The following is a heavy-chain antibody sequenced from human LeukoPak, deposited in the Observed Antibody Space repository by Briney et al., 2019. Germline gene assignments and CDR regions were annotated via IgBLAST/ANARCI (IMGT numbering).Heavy chain of an antibody. CDR1: GFTFSSYA. CDR2: ISGSGGST. V-gene: IGHV3-23*01. J-gene: IGHJ4*02. D-gene: IGHD3-22*01. CDR3: ARSYYYDSSHTVDY. Sequence: GGSLRLSCAASGFTFSSYAMSWVRQAPGKGLEWVSAISGSGGSTYYADSVKGRFTISRDNSKNTLYLQMNSLRAEDTAVYYCARSYYYDSSHTVDYWGQGTLVTVSS.